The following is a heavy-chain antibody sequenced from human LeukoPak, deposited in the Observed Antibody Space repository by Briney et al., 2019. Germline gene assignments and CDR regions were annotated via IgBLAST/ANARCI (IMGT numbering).Heavy chain of an antibody. J-gene: IGHJ4*02. D-gene: IGHD6-19*01. V-gene: IGHV4-39*01. CDR2: IYYSGST. Sequence: PSETLSLTCTVSGGSISSSIYYWGWIRQPQGKGVEWIGSIYYSGSTYYNPSLKSRVTISVDTSYNQQFSLKVSSVTAADTAVYYCARLGSGWYDFDYWGQGTLVTVSS. CDR1: GGSISSSIYY. CDR3: ARLGSGWYDFDY.